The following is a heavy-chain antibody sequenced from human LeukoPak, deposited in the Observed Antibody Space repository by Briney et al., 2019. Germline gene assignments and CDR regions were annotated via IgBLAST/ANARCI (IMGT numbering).Heavy chain of an antibody. J-gene: IGHJ6*02. CDR1: AFTFSTYA. CDR3: ANAVCTTSSCSGFYDMDV. Sequence: PGGSLRLTCAASAFTFSTYAMNWVRQAPGKGLEWVSSISSGGGTTYYADSVKGRFTISRDNSKNTLYLQMNSLRPEDTAMYYCANAVCTTSSCSGFYDMDVWGQGTTVAVSS. V-gene: IGHV3-23*01. CDR2: ISSGGGTT. D-gene: IGHD2-2*01.